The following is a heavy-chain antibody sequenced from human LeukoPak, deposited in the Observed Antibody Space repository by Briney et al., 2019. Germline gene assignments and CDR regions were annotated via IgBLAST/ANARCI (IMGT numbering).Heavy chain of an antibody. D-gene: IGHD6-19*01. CDR1: GFTFSGYL. Sequence: GGSLRLSCAASGFTFSGYLMHWVRQAPGKGLVWVSRINSDGYSITYADSVKGRFTISRDNAKNTLYLQMNSLIAEDTAVYFCTRAGYSSGFDSWGQGTLVTVSS. J-gene: IGHJ5*01. CDR2: INSDGYSI. V-gene: IGHV3-74*03. CDR3: TRAGYSSGFDS.